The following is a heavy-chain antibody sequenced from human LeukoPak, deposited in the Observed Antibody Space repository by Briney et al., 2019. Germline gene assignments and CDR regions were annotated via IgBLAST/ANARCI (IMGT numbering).Heavy chain of an antibody. CDR2: ISGSGGLT. D-gene: IGHD6-19*01. CDR1: GFTFSSDA. Sequence: PGGALRLSCAASGFTFSSDAMGWVRQAPGEGREWVSAISGSGGLTYYAASPKGRFTIPRDNSKTTLYLQMSSLRAEHTALYFCAREYSGGWPFAYWGPGTPVTLSS. V-gene: IGHV3-23*01. J-gene: IGHJ4*02. CDR3: AREYSGGWPFAY.